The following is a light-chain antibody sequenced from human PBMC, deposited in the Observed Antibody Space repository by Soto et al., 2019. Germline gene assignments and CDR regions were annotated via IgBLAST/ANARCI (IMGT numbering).Light chain of an antibody. CDR2: EVT. CDR3: SSYTITRTYI. V-gene: IGLV2-14*01. J-gene: IGLJ1*01. Sequence: SALTEPASVSGSPGQSITISCTVTIIDVGGYDYVSWYQQHPDKAPKFMIYEVTNRPSGVSHRFSGSKSGNTASLTISGLQAEDEADYYCSSYTITRTYIFGTGTKV. CDR1: IIDVGGYDY.